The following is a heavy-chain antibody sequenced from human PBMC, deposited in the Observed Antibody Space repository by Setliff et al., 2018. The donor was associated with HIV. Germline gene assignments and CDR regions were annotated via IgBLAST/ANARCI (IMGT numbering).Heavy chain of an antibody. J-gene: IGHJ6*03. Sequence: SETLSLTCAVYGGSFSEYYWSWIRQSPGKGLEWIGEINHSGSTHYNPPLKSRATISVDTSKNQFSLRLNSVTAADTSVYYCARGATLLPGYSDRWEYFYMDVWGKGTTVTVSS. CDR3: ARGATLLPGYSDRWEYFYMDV. CDR2: INHSGST. D-gene: IGHD5-12*01. V-gene: IGHV4-34*01. CDR1: GGSFSEYY.